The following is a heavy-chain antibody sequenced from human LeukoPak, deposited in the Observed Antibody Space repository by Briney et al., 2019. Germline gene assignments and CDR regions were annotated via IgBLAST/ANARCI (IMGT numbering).Heavy chain of an antibody. Sequence: GSSVKVSCKASGGTFSSYAISWVRQAPGQGLEWMGIINPSGGSTSYAQKFQGRVTMTRDTSTSTVYMELSSLRSEDTAVYYCARVLRYSSGWYFVFGYWGQGTLVTVSS. CDR3: ARVLRYSSGWYFVFGY. CDR1: GGTFSSYA. J-gene: IGHJ4*02. CDR2: INPSGGST. V-gene: IGHV1-46*01. D-gene: IGHD6-19*01.